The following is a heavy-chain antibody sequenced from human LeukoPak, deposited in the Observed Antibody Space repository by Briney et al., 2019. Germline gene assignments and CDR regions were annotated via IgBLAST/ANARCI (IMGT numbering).Heavy chain of an antibody. D-gene: IGHD3-16*01. Sequence: SETLSLTCTVSGASITSSGYYWGWIRQPPGKGLEWIGAIYHSGSTYYNPSLKSPVTISVDTSKNQFSLRLSSVTAADTAVYYCARVNRGGYADLFPFDYWGQGTLVTVSS. J-gene: IGHJ4*02. CDR2: IYHSGST. CDR1: GASITSSGYY. V-gene: IGHV4-39*07. CDR3: ARVNRGGYADLFPFDY.